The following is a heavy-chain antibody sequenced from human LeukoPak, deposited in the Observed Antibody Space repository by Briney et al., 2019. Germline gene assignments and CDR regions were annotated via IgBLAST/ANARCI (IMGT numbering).Heavy chain of an antibody. Sequence: GGSLRLSCAASGLTFSRYNMNWVRQAPGKGLEWVSSIGTSSNNIYYTDSVKGRFTISRDNAKNSLYLQVDSLRVEDTAVYCASGTVGNYALDYWGQGTLVTVSS. V-gene: IGHV3-21*01. CDR1: GLTFSRYN. D-gene: IGHD1-7*01. CDR2: IGTSSNNI. J-gene: IGHJ4*02. CDR3: ASGTVGNYALDY.